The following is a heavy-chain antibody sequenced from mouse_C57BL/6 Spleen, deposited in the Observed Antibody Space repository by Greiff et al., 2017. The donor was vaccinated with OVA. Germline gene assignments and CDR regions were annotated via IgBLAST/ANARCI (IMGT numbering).Heavy chain of an antibody. CDR1: GFTFSSYA. V-gene: IGHV5-4*01. Sequence: EVQRVESGGGLVKPGGSLKLSCAASGFTFSSYAMSWVRQTPEQRLEWVATICAGGSYTYYPDNVKGRFTISRDTATNKLYLQRSHQKTEDTAMYDGARGEEGYYEYGDWYFDVWGTGTTVTVSS. CDR2: ICAGGSYT. CDR3: ARGEEGYYEYGDWYFDV. J-gene: IGHJ1*03. D-gene: IGHD2-4*01.